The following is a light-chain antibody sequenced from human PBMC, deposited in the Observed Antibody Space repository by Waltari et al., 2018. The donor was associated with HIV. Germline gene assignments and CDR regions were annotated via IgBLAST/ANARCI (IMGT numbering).Light chain of an antibody. V-gene: IGLV4-69*01. Sequence: QLVLTQSPSASASLAASVKFTCTLSRGHSNYDIAWHQQQPEKGPRYLMKLNSDGSHSKGDGIPDRFSGSSSGAERYLTISSLQSEDEADYYCQTWDTGIRVFGGGTKLTVL. CDR2: LNSDGSH. J-gene: IGLJ3*02. CDR1: RGHSNYD. CDR3: QTWDTGIRV.